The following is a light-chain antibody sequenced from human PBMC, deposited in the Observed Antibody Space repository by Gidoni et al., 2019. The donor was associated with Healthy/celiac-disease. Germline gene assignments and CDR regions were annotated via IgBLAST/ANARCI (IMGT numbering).Light chain of an antibody. Sequence: DIVMTQSPDSLAVSLGERATINCKSSQSVLYSSNNKHYLAWYQQKPGQPPKRLLYWASTRESGVPDRFSGSGSGTDFTLTISSLQAEDVAVYYCQQYYSTPPVTFGQGTKVEIK. J-gene: IGKJ1*01. CDR3: QQYYSTPPVT. CDR1: QSVLYSSNNKHY. V-gene: IGKV4-1*01. CDR2: WAS.